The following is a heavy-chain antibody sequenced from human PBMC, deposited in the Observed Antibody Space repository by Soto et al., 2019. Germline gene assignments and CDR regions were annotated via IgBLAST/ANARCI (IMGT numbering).Heavy chain of an antibody. Sequence: EVQLVESGGGLVQPGGPLRLSCAASGFTVASNYMTWVRQAPGKGLEWVSVIYNDGTTYYGDSVKGRFTISRDNSRNTIYLQMNSLRVEDTAVYYCARGYCSGGSCSQLDLWGQGSLVTDSS. V-gene: IGHV3-66*01. CDR3: ARGYCSGGSCSQLDL. CDR1: GFTVASNY. CDR2: IYNDGTT. J-gene: IGHJ5*02. D-gene: IGHD2-15*01.